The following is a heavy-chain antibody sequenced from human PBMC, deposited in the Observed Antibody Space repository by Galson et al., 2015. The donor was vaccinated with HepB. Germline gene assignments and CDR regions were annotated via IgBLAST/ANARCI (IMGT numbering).Heavy chain of an antibody. V-gene: IGHV3-30*03. CDR2: ISYDGSNE. CDR1: GFTFSTHA. D-gene: IGHD4/OR15-4a*01. Sequence: SLRLSCAASGFTFSTHAMHWVRQAPGKGLEWVAVISYDGSNEYYGDSVKGRFTVSRDNSKNTLYLQMNSLRVEDTAVYYCTRDSHIYGAGFPTLHFDYWGQGALVTVSS. CDR3: TRDSHIYGAGFPTLHFDY. J-gene: IGHJ4*02.